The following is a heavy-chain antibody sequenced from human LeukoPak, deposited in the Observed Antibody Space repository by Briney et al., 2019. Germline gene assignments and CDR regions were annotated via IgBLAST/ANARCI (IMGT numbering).Heavy chain of an antibody. CDR1: GFTFSNFA. V-gene: IGHV3-30*04. D-gene: IGHD6-13*01. CDR3: ARAPPDSWIDN. J-gene: IGHJ4*02. Sequence: GGSLRFSCAASGFTFSNFALYWVRQAPGKGLEWVTVISSDGSYKYYADSVKGRFTISRDNSKNTVYLQMNSLRDEDTAVYYCARAPPDSWIDNWGQGTLVTVSS. CDR2: ISSDGSYK.